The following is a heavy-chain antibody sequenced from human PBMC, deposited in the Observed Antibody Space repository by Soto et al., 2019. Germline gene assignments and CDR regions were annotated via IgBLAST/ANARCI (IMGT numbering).Heavy chain of an antibody. V-gene: IGHV3-23*01. CDR1: GFTFSSYA. CDR3: ASRNSGWYFDY. Sequence: EVQLLESGGGLVQPGGSLRLSCTASGFTFSSYAMNWVRQAPGKGLEWVSVISGSGGSTYFADSVKGRFTISRDNSKNTLYLQMNRLRAEDTAVYYCASRNSGWYFDYWGQGTLVTVSS. J-gene: IGHJ4*02. CDR2: ISGSGGST. D-gene: IGHD6-19*01.